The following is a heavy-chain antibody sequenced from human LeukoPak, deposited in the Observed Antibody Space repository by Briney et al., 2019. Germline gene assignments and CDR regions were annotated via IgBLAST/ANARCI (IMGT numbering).Heavy chain of an antibody. V-gene: IGHV4-59*01. D-gene: IGHD4-17*01. CDR1: GGSISTYF. Sequence: SETLSLTCTVSGGSISTYFWSWIRQPPGKGLEWIGYIYYSGSTNYNPSLKSRVTISVDTSKNQFSLKLSSVTAADTAVYYCAREDPQTTVPEGLDVWGQGTTVTVSS. J-gene: IGHJ6*02. CDR2: IYYSGST. CDR3: AREDPQTTVPEGLDV.